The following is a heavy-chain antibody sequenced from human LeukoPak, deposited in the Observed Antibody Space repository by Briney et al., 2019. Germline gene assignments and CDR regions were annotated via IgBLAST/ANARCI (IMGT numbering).Heavy chain of an antibody. CDR1: GFTFSSYG. D-gene: IGHD3-16*01. Sequence: GGSLRLSCAASGFTFSSYGMHWGRQSPGTGLEWGTCIRYDGSNKDYADSVKGRFTISRDKSKNTLYLQINRPRSQDKAVYYCARDASPTSMLSLPAVDYWGPGTLVTVSS. CDR3: ARDASPTSMLSLPAVDY. V-gene: IGHV3-30*02. CDR2: IRYDGSNK. J-gene: IGHJ4*02.